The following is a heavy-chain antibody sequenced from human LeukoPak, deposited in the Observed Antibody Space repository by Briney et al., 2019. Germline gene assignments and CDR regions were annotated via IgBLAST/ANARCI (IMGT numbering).Heavy chain of an antibody. J-gene: IGHJ4*02. D-gene: IGHD3-22*01. CDR1: GGSISSSSYY. V-gene: IGHV4-39*01. CDR3: ARGDYYDSSGYEPFDY. Sequence: SETLSLTCTVSGGSISSSSYYWGWIRQPPGKGLEWIGSIYYSGSTYYNPSLKSRVTISVDTSKNQFSLKLSSVTAADTAVYYCARGDYYDSSGYEPFDYWGQGTLVTVSS. CDR2: IYYSGST.